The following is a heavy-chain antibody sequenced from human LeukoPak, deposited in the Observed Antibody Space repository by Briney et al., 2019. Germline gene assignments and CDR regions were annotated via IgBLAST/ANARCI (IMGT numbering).Heavy chain of an antibody. D-gene: IGHD3-10*01. Sequence: SQTLSLTCAVSGGSNSSGGYSWSWILQPPGKGLEWIGYIYHSGSTYYNPSLKSRVAISVDRSKNQFSLKLSSVTAADTAVYYCAREATDYYGSGSYGWFDPWGQGTLVTVSS. J-gene: IGHJ5*02. V-gene: IGHV4-30-2*01. CDR2: IYHSGST. CDR1: GGSNSSGGYS. CDR3: AREATDYYGSGSYGWFDP.